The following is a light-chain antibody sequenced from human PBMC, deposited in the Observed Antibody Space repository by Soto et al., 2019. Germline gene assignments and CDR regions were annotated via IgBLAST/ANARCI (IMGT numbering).Light chain of an antibody. J-gene: IGLJ1*01. Sequence: QSVLTQPPSASGSPGLSVTISCTGTSSDVGGYNYVSWYQQHPGKAPKLMIYDVSKRPSGVPDRFSGSKSGNTASLTVSGLQAEDEADYYCSSYAGNHIVFGTGTKVTVL. CDR1: SSDVGGYNY. V-gene: IGLV2-8*01. CDR2: DVS. CDR3: SSYAGNHIV.